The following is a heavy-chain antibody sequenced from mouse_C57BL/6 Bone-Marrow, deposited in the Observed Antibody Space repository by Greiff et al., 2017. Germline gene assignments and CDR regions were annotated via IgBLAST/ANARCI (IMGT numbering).Heavy chain of an antibody. V-gene: IGHV1-64*01. CDR1: GYTFTSYW. CDR3: ARERNYWYFDY. CDR2: IHPNSGST. Sequence: VQLQQPGAELVKPGASVKLSCKASGYTFTSYWMHWVKQRPGQGLEWIGMIHPNSGSTNYNEKFKSKATLTVDTSSSTAYMQLSSLTSEDSAVYYCARERNYWYFDYWGQGTTLTVSS. D-gene: IGHD1-1*02. J-gene: IGHJ2*01.